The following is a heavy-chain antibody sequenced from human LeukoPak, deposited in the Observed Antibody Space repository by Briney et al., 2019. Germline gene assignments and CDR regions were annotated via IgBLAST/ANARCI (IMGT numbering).Heavy chain of an antibody. CDR3: ARERNFYYFDY. Sequence: GGSLRLSYAASGSTFNDYTMTWVRQAPGKGLEWVSSITGDCNYIFYADSVRGRFTISRDNAQNSLFLELNSLRGEDTAVYYCARERNFYYFDYWGQGALLTVSS. J-gene: IGHJ4*02. V-gene: IGHV3-21*01. CDR1: GSTFNDYT. CDR2: ITGDCNYI. D-gene: IGHD3-3*01.